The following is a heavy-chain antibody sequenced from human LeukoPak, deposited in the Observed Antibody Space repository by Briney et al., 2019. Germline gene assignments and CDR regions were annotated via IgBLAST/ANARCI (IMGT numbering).Heavy chain of an antibody. V-gene: IGHV3-23*01. CDR3: ARDGVAELLSALDY. J-gene: IGHJ4*02. D-gene: IGHD1-26*01. CDR1: GLTFSGYG. CDR2: ISVIGGST. Sequence: LSGGPLRLSCAALGLTFSGYGMSWVGKAPGKGLDWFSSISVIGGSTYSADSLKGRFTISRDNAKNSLYLQMNSLRAEDTADNYCARDGVAELLSALDYWGKGILVTVSS.